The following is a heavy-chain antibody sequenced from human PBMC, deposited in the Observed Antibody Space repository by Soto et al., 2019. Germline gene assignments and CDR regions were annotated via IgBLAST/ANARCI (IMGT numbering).Heavy chain of an antibody. Sequence: QVQLVESGGGVVQPGRSLRLSCAASGFTFSSYGMHWVRQAPGKGLEWVAVIWFAGTNKYYADSVKGRFTISRDNSKNTLYLQMNSLRGEDTAVYYCARDRGYSGYDSPRYYYGMDVWGQGTTVTVSS. D-gene: IGHD5-12*01. CDR2: IWFAGTNK. V-gene: IGHV3-33*01. CDR3: ARDRGYSGYDSPRYYYGMDV. J-gene: IGHJ6*02. CDR1: GFTFSSYG.